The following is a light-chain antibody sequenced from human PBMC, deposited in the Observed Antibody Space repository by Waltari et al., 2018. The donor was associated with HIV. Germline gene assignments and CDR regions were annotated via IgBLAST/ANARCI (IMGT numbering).Light chain of an antibody. V-gene: IGKV1-39*01. J-gene: IGKJ5*01. Sequence: DIQMTQSPSSLSASVGDTVTITCRASQSISSHLNWYQQKPGKAPKLLSYVASSLQSGVPSRFSGSGSGTDFTLTISSLQPEDFATYYCQQSYNTPPITFGQGTRLEMK. CDR1: QSISSH. CDR2: VAS. CDR3: QQSYNTPPIT.